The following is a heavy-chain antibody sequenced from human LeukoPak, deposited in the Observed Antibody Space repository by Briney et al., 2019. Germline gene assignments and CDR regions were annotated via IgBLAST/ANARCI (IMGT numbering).Heavy chain of an antibody. CDR2: INHSGST. J-gene: IGHJ4*02. D-gene: IGHD3-10*01. CDR3: GSLARRYYGSGSPNKGYDY. V-gene: IGHV4-34*01. Sequence: SETLSLTCAVYGGSFSGYYWSWIRQPPGKGLEWIGEINHSGSTNYNPSLKSRVTISVDTSKDQFSLKLSSVTAADTAVYYCGSLARRYYGSGSPNKGYDYWGQGTLVTVSS. CDR1: GGSFSGYY.